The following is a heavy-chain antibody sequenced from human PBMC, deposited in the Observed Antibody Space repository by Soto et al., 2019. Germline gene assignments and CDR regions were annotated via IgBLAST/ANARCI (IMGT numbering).Heavy chain of an antibody. CDR1: GGTFSSYT. CDR2: IIPILGIA. Sequence: QVQLVQSGAEVKKPGSSVKVSRKASGGTFSSYTISWVRQAPGQGLEWMGRIIPILGIANYAQKFQGRVTITADKSTSTAYMELSSLRSEDTAVYYCARESRGSSPGGVGFDYWGQGTLVTVSS. CDR3: ARESRGSSPGGVGFDY. J-gene: IGHJ4*02. D-gene: IGHD1-26*01. V-gene: IGHV1-69*08.